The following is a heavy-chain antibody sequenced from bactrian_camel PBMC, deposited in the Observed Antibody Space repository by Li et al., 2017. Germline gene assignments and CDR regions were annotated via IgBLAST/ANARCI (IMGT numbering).Heavy chain of an antibody. CDR1: GGTGSSYC. CDR3: AKRHPYGGSWSPSNY. CDR2: ISSLGALT. J-gene: IGHJ4*01. V-gene: IGHV3S40*01. D-gene: IGHD6*01. Sequence: VQLVESGGGSVQAGGSLRLSCAASGGTGSSYCMGWFRQAPGKGLEWVSSISSLGALTYYADSVKGQFTISRDNAKNTVYLQMNSLKPEDTAMYYCAKRHPYGGSWSPSNYWGQGTQVTVS.